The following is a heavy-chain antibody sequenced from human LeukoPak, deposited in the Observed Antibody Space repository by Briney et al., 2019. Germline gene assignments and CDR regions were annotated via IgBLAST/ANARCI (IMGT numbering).Heavy chain of an antibody. Sequence: SETLSLICTVSGGSISSSSYYWGWVRQPPGKGLEWIGSIYYSGSTYYNPSLKSRVTISVDTSKNQFSLKLSSVTAADTAVYYCARVVYSGAHFDYWGQGTLVTVSS. D-gene: IGHD5-12*01. CDR3: ARVVYSGAHFDY. CDR1: GGSISSSSYY. CDR2: IYYSGST. J-gene: IGHJ4*02. V-gene: IGHV4-39*07.